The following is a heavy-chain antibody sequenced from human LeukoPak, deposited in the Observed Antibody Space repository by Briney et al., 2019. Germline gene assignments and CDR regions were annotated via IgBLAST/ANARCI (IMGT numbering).Heavy chain of an antibody. CDR2: INPSGGSA. V-gene: IGHV1-46*01. J-gene: IGHJ2*01. CDR3: ARATGNSDHSPREPIHWYFDL. Sequence: GASVKVSCKASGYTFTSYYMHWVRQAPGQGLEWMGIINPSGGSASYAQKFQGRVTITADESTSTAYMELSSLRSEDTAVYFCARATGNSDHSPREPIHWYFDLWGRGTLVTVSS. D-gene: IGHD4-23*01. CDR1: GYTFTSYY.